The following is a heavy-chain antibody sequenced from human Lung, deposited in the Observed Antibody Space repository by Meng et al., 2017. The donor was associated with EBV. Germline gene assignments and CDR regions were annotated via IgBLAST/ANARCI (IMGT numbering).Heavy chain of an antibody. V-gene: IGHV1-18*01. CDR3: ARYVPNGSFWYFDF. CDR2: ISVKNGEA. J-gene: IGHJ2*01. D-gene: IGHD6-13*01. CDR1: GYIFTKCS. Sequence: QGQLRLAEAGAKQAGASMKLSFTASGYIFTKCSNSWVRQPPGQGLEWKGWISVKNGEAKYPQNFQGRVTMTTDTTTSTAYMELRSLTADDTAVYYCARYVPNGSFWYFDFWGRGTLVTVSS.